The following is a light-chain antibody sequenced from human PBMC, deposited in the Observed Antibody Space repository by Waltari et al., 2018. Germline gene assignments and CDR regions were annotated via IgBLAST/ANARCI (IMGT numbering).Light chain of an antibody. V-gene: IGKV3-11*01. Sequence: EIVLPQSPAPLSLSPGESATLSCRASQSVSSSLAWYQHIPGQAPSLLIYDASNRATGTPARFSGSGSETDFTLTISSLEPEDFAVYFCQQRSNWPRTFGQGTKLEIK. CDR3: QQRSNWPRT. CDR1: QSVSSS. CDR2: DAS. J-gene: IGKJ2*01.